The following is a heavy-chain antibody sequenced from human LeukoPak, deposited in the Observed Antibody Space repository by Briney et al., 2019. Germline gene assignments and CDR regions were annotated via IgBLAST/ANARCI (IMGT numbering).Heavy chain of an antibody. Sequence: GGSLRLSCAASGFSFSSYAMSWVRQAPGKGLEWVTCITGTGGSTYYADSVKGRFTISRDKSKNTLYLEMNSLRAEDTAVYYCAKERGYCSSTSCADSEYFQHWGQGTLVTVSS. CDR2: ITGTGGST. CDR3: AKERGYCSSTSCADSEYFQH. CDR1: GFSFSSYA. D-gene: IGHD2-2*01. V-gene: IGHV3-23*01. J-gene: IGHJ1*01.